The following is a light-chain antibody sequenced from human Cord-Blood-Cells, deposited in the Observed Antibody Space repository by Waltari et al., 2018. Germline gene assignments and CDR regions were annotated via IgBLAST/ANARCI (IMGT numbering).Light chain of an antibody. CDR1: SSNIVSRYD. CDR3: QSHDSSLSAV. V-gene: IGLV1-40*01. J-gene: IGLJ3*02. CDR2: GTS. Sequence: QSVLTQPPSASGATGQRVTISCPGSSSNIVSRYDLTWYQHLPGTAPKLRIYGTSKRPSGVPDRFSGSKSGTSASLANSGLQAEDEADYYCQSHDSSLSAVFGGGTKLTVL.